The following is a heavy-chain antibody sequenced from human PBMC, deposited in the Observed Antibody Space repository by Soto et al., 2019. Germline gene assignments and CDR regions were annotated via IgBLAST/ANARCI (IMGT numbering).Heavy chain of an antibody. V-gene: IGHV1-69*13. J-gene: IGHJ4*02. CDR2: IIPIFGTA. Sequence: SVKVSCKASGGTFSSYAISWVRQAPGLGLEWMGGIIPIFGTANYAQKVPGGVTITADESTSTAYMELSSLRSEDTAVYYCARAKAGYSTSWYPLRLAYWGQGPLVTVSS. CDR3: ARAKAGYSTSWYPLRLAY. CDR1: GGTFSSYA. D-gene: IGHD6-13*01.